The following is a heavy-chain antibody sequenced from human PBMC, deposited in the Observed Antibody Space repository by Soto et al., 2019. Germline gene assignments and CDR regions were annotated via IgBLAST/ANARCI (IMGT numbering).Heavy chain of an antibody. CDR3: AKVGSQNRRKYDYIWGSYRYTEFDY. D-gene: IGHD3-16*02. CDR2: ISGSGGST. V-gene: IGHV3-23*01. Sequence: GGSLRLSCAASGFTFSSYAMSWVRQAPGKGLEWVSAISGSGGSTYYADSVKGRFTISRDNSKNTLYLQMNSLRAEDTAVYYCAKVGSQNRRKYDYIWGSYRYTEFDYWGQGTLVTVSS. CDR1: GFTFSSYA. J-gene: IGHJ4*02.